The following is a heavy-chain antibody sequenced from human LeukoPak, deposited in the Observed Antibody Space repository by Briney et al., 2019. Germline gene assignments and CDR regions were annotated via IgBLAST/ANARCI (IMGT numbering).Heavy chain of an antibody. V-gene: IGHV3-23*01. CDR2: MSGSGGST. Sequence: PGGSLRLSCAASGFTFSSYAMSWVRQAPGKGLEWVSAMSGSGGSTYYADSVKGRFTISRDNSKNTLYLQMNSLRAEDTAVYYCARLTQRLHDAFDIWGQGTMVTVSS. CDR3: ARLTQRLHDAFDI. CDR1: GFTFSSYA. D-gene: IGHD1-14*01. J-gene: IGHJ3*02.